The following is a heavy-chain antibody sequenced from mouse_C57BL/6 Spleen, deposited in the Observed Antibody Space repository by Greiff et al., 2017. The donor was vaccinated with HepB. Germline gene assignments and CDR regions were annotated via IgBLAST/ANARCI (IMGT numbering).Heavy chain of an antibody. Sequence: QVQLKESGAELVRPGASVKLSCKASGYTFTDYYINWVKQRPGQGLEWIARIYPGSGNTYYNEKFKGKATLTAEKSSSTAYMQLSSLTSEDSAVYFCANGYFLFAYWGQGTLVTVSA. CDR3: ANGYFLFAY. D-gene: IGHD2-3*01. J-gene: IGHJ3*01. V-gene: IGHV1-76*01. CDR1: GYTFTDYY. CDR2: IYPGSGNT.